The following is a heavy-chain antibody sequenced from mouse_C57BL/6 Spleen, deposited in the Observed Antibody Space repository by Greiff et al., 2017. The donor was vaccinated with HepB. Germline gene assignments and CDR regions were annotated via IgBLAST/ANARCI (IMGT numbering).Heavy chain of an antibody. J-gene: IGHJ4*01. CDR1: GYTFTSYW. Sequence: QVQLQQPGAELVKPGASVKLSCKASGYTFTSYWMQWVKQRPGQGLEWIGEIDPSDSYTNYNQKFKGKATLTVDTSSSTAYMQLSSLTSEDSAVYYCAAGGNGYTYYAMDYWGQGTSVTVSS. CDR2: IDPSDSYT. V-gene: IGHV1-50*01. D-gene: IGHD2-2*01. CDR3: AAGGNGYTYYAMDY.